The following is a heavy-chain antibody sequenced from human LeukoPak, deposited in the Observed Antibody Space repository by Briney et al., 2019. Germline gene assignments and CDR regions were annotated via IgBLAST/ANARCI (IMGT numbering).Heavy chain of an antibody. D-gene: IGHD2-15*01. Sequence: PGGSLRLSCAVSGLTFSNSAMSWVRQAPGKGLEWVGRAKNKVNSYTTIYAASVKGRFTISRDDSKNSLYLQMNSLRAEDTAVYYCANLALGYCSGGSCYFDYWGQGTLVTVSS. CDR2: AKNKVNSYTT. V-gene: IGHV3-72*01. CDR1: GLTFSNSA. CDR3: ANLALGYCSGGSCYFDY. J-gene: IGHJ4*02.